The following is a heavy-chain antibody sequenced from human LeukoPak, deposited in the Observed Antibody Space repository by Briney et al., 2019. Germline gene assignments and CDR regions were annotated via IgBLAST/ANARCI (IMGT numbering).Heavy chain of an antibody. CDR3: ARGLGSPTPNQYFDY. CDR2: IYYSGST. V-gene: IGHV4-31*03. Sequence: SEPLSRTCTVSGGSISSGGYYWSWIRQHPGKGLEWIGYIYYSGSTYYNPSLKSRVTISVDTSKNQFSLKLSSVTAADTAVYYCARGLGSPTPNQYFDYWGQGTLVTVSS. D-gene: IGHD1-26*01. J-gene: IGHJ4*02. CDR1: GGSISSGGYY.